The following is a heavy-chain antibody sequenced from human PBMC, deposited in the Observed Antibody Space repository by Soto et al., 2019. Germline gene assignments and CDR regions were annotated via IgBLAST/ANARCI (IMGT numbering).Heavy chain of an antibody. CDR3: ARDNPYTNSFGNWFGP. CDR2: IIPVFGTV. V-gene: IGHV1-69*01. Sequence: QVRLVQSGAEVKKPGSSVKVSCKASGGTFSNYAITWLRLAPGQGLEWLGGIIPVFGTVNYAPKFQGRVTITADESTSTAYMELNRLRSEDTAVYYCARDNPYTNSFGNWFGPWGQGTLVIVS. D-gene: IGHD6-13*01. CDR1: GGTFSNYA. J-gene: IGHJ5*02.